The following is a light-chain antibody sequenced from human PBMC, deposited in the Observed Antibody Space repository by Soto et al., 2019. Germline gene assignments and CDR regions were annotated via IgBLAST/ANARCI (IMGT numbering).Light chain of an antibody. J-gene: IGLJ3*02. CDR3: QSYDSNLSGVV. Sequence: QSVLTQQPSVSGAPGKRVTISCTGSSSNIGAGYDVHWYQQLPGTAPKLLIYGNSNRPSGVPDRFSGSKSGTSATLAITGLQAEDEADYYCQSYDSNLSGVVFGVWTKLTVL. CDR2: GNS. V-gene: IGLV1-40*01. CDR1: SSNIGAGYD.